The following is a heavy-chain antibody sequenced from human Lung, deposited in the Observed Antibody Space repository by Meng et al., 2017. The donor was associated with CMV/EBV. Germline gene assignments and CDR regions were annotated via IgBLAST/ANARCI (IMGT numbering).Heavy chain of an antibody. CDR1: GGSFSGYY. CDR3: ARAPIVGATRAWFYYGMDV. D-gene: IGHD1-26*01. V-gene: IGHV4-34*01. CDR2: INHSGST. J-gene: IGHJ6*02. Sequence: GSLRLXXAVYGGSFSGYYWSWIRQPPGKGLEWIGEINHSGSTNYNPSLKSRVTISVDTSKNQFSLKLSSVTAADTAVYYCARAPIVGATRAWFYYGMDVWGQGTTVTVSS.